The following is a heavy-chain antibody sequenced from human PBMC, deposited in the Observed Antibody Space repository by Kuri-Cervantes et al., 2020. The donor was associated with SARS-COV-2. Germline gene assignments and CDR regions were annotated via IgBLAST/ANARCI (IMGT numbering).Heavy chain of an antibody. CDR1: GFTFSNYG. J-gene: IGHJ6*02. CDR2: ISDDGVSK. CDR3: ARPRKPVYYYHSMDG. V-gene: IGHV3-30*03. Sequence: GGSLRLSCVASGFTFSNYGMHWVRQAPGKGLEWVAVISDDGVSKHYADSVNGRFTISRDKSKNTLYLQMTSLRPGDTAIYYCARPRKPVYYYHSMDGWGQGTMVTVSS. D-gene: IGHD1-14*01.